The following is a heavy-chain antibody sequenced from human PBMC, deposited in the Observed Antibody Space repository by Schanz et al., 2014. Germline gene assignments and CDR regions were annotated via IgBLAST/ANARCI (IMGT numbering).Heavy chain of an antibody. V-gene: IGHV7-4-1*02. Sequence: QVQLVQSGAEVRKPGSSVRVSCKASGGTFTSYAFSWVRQAPGQGLEWMGWINPTTGNPGYAQGFTGRFVFSFDTSVSTAYLQISGLKAEDTAVYYCARARYGLDVWGRGTTVTVSS. CDR1: GGTFTSYA. J-gene: IGHJ6*02. CDR2: INPTTGNP. CDR3: ARARYGLDV.